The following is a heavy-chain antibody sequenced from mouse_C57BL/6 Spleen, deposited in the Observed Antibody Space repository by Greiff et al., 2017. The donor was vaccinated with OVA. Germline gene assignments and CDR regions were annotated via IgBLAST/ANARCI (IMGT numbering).Heavy chain of an antibody. V-gene: IGHV1-55*01. J-gene: IGHJ4*01. Sequence: QVQLKQPGAELVKPGASVKMSCKASGYTFTSYWITWVKQRPGQGLEWIGDIYPGSGSTNYNEKFKSKATLTVDTSSSTAYMQLSSLTSEDSAVYYCARDPYYYGSSYERAMDYWGQGTSVTVSS. CDR3: ARDPYYYGSSYERAMDY. D-gene: IGHD1-1*01. CDR1: GYTFTSYW. CDR2: IYPGSGST.